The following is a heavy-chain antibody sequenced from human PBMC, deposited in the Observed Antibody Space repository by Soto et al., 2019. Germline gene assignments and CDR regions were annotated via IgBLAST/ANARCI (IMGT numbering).Heavy chain of an antibody. CDR2: INHSGST. CDR3: ARETFRGAPH. Sequence: PSETLSLTCAVYGGSFSGYYWSWIRQPPGKGLEWIGEINHSGSTNYNPSLKSRVTISVDTSKNQFSLKLSSVTAADTAVYYCARETFRGAPHWGQGTLVTVSS. CDR1: GGSFSGYY. D-gene: IGHD3-10*01. V-gene: IGHV4-34*01. J-gene: IGHJ4*02.